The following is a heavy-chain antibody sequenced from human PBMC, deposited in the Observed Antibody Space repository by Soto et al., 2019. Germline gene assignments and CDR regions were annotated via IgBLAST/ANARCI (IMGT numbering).Heavy chain of an antibody. J-gene: IGHJ4*02. CDR2: ISAHNGNT. D-gene: IGHD1-1*01. CDR1: GYTFTTYG. Sequence: QVHLVQSGTEVKKPGASVKVSCKGSGYTFTTYGITWVRQAPGQGLEWMGWISAHNGNTNYAQKLQGRVTVTRDTSTSTAYMELRSLRSDDTAVYYCARGRYGDYWGQGALVTVSS. CDR3: ARGRYGDY. V-gene: IGHV1-18*01.